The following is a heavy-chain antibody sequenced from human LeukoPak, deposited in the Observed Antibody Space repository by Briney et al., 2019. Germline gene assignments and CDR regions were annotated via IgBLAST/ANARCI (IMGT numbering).Heavy chain of an antibody. CDR3: AREAHDFWSGYSGWFDP. CDR1: GFTFCSYA. V-gene: IGHV3-30*04. J-gene: IGHJ5*02. CDR2: ISYDGSNK. Sequence: GGSLRLSCAASGFTFCSYAMHWVRQAPGKGLEWVAVISYDGSNKYYADSVKGRFTISRDNSKNTLYLQMNSLRAEDTAVYYCAREAHDFWSGYSGWFDPWGQGTLVTVSS. D-gene: IGHD3-3*01.